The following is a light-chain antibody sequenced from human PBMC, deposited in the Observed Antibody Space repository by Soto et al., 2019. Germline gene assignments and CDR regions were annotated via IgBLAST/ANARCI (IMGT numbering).Light chain of an antibody. J-gene: IGLJ3*02. CDR3: QVWDTYVDHGV. V-gene: IGLV3-21*02. CDR2: DDS. Sequence: SYELTQPPSVSVAPGQTAKITCGGENIGVKSVNWYMQKPGQAPVLVVYDDSDRPSWIPERFSGSNSNDGATLTLSRVEAGDEADYYCQVWDTYVDHGVFGGGTKLTVL. CDR1: NIGVKS.